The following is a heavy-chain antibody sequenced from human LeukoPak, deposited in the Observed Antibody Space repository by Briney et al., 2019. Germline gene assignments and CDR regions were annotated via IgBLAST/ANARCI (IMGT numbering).Heavy chain of an antibody. J-gene: IGHJ6*02. CDR3: GRVRGCSSAGCFGSDGMDV. V-gene: IGHV4-30-2*01. D-gene: IGHD2-2*01. CDR1: GGSITSGGYS. Sequence: PSETLSLTCAVSGGSITSGGYSWSWIRQPPGEGLELIGYIYHTGTTYYNPSLQSRVTISVDRSKYQFSLRLNSVTAADTAVYFWGRVRGCSSAGCFGSDGMDVWGQGTTVTVSS. CDR2: IYHTGTT.